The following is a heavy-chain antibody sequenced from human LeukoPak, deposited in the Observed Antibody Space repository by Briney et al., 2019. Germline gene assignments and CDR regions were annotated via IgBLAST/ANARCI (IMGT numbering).Heavy chain of an antibody. D-gene: IGHD5-12*01. J-gene: IGHJ4*02. CDR2: LFSGGDT. Sequence: GGSPRLSCAASGFSFSRYYMSWVRQAPGRGLEWVSVLFSGGDTYYADSVKDRFSISRDSSRETLFLQMNSLRADDTAVYYCARQGYDSGFDYWGQGTLVTVSS. V-gene: IGHV3-66*04. CDR3: ARQGYDSGFDY. CDR1: GFSFSRYY.